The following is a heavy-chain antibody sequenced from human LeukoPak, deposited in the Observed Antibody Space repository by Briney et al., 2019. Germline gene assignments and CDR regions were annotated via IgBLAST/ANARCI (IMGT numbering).Heavy chain of an antibody. V-gene: IGHV3-23*01. CDR3: AKSRGDY. CDR1: KFPFSSYT. Sequence: PGGSLRLSCAASKFPFSSYTMTWVRQTPGKGLEWVSLISGTAGTTYYADSVKGRFTISRDNSKNTLYLQMNSLRAEDTAIYYCAKSRGDYWGQGTLVTVSS. J-gene: IGHJ4*02. CDR2: ISGTAGTT.